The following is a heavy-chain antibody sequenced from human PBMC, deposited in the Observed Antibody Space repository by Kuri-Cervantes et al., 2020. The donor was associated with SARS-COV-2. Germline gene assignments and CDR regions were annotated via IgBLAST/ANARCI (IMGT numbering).Heavy chain of an antibody. Sequence: GESLKTSCAASGFTFSTYGMHWVRQAPGKGLEWVAVISYDGTNKYYADSVKGRFTISRDNSKNTLYLQMNSLGPEDTAVYYCAKSFDPYNSLSGDYFDYWGQGTLVTVSS. CDR3: AKSFDPYNSLSGDYFDY. CDR1: GFTFSTYG. V-gene: IGHV3-30*18. CDR2: ISYDGTNK. D-gene: IGHD5-24*01. J-gene: IGHJ4*02.